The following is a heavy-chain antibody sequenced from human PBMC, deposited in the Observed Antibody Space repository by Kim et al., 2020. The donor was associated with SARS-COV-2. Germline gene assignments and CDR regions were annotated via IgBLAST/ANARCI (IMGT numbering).Heavy chain of an antibody. CDR1: GYTFTSYG. CDR2: ISAYNGNT. Sequence: ASVKVSCKASGYTFTSYGISWVRQAPGQGLEWMGWISAYNGNTNYAQKLQGRVTMTTDTSTSTAYMELRSLRSDDTAVYYCARALTYYDFWSGYFPYYYGMDVWGRGTTVTVSS. J-gene: IGHJ6*02. CDR3: ARALTYYDFWSGYFPYYYGMDV. D-gene: IGHD3-3*01. V-gene: IGHV1-18*01.